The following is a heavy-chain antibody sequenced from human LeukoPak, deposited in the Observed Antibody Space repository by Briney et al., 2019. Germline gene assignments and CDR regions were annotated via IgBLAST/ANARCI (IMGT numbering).Heavy chain of an antibody. V-gene: IGHV4-39*01. CDR3: ARNTTVTDWYFDL. CDR1: GGAISSSSHY. Sequence: SETLSLTCIVSGGAISSSSHYWGWIRQPPGKGLEWIGSIYHSGSTVYNPSRKSRVAISVDTSRNQFSLKLNSVTASDTAVYYCARNTTVTDWYFDLWGRGTLVTVSS. J-gene: IGHJ2*01. CDR2: IYHSGST. D-gene: IGHD4-17*01.